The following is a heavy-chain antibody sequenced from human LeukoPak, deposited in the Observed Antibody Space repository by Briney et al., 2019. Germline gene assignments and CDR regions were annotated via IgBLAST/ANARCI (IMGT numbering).Heavy chain of an antibody. CDR1: GFTFEDYG. CDR2: INWHGGST. V-gene: IGHV3-20*04. J-gene: IGHJ3*02. D-gene: IGHD2-15*01. Sequence: GGSLRLSCAASGFTFEDYGMSWVRQAPGKGLECVSGINWHGGSTGYADSVKGRFTISRDNAKNSLYLQMNSLRAEDTALYYCARVRGSLRDDAFDIWGQGTMVTVSS. CDR3: ARVRGSLRDDAFDI.